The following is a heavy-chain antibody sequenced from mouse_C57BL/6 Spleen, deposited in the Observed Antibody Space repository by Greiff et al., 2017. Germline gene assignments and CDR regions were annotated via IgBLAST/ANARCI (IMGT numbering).Heavy chain of an antibody. Sequence: VQLTPSGPELVKPGASVQMFRQASGYTFTDHHMHWVKPSPGKSLEWIGYINPNNGGTSYNQKFKGKATLTVNKSSSTAYLERRSLTSEDSAVYYCAREGNDYLDYWGQGTTLTVSS. J-gene: IGHJ2*01. V-gene: IGHV1-22*01. CDR2: INPNNGGT. CDR3: AREGNDYLDY. CDR1: GYTFTDHH. D-gene: IGHD2-3*01.